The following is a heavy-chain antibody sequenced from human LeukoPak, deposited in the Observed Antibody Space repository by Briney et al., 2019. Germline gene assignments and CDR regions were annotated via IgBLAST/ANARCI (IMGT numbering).Heavy chain of an antibody. CDR2: INHSGST. D-gene: IGHD2-15*01. CDR1: GGSFSGYY. CDR3: ARGRGWTGYYFDY. V-gene: IGHV4-34*01. Sequence: PSETLSLTCAVYGGSFSGYYWSWIRQPPGKGLEWIGEINHSGSTNYNPSLKSRVTISVDTSKKQFSLKLSSVTAADTAVYYCARGRGWTGYYFDYWGQGTLVTVSS. J-gene: IGHJ4*02.